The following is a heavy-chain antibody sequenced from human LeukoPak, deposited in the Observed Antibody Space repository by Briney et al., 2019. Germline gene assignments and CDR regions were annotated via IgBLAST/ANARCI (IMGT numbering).Heavy chain of an antibody. Sequence: PSETLSLTCTVSGYSISSGYYWGWTRQPPGKGLEWIGSIYHSGSTYYNPSLKSRVTISVDTSKNQFSLKLSSVTAADTAVYYCARGDGGDFWSGYRFDYWGQGTLVTVSS. CDR3: ARGDGGDFWSGYRFDY. J-gene: IGHJ4*02. CDR1: GYSISSGYY. CDR2: IYHSGST. V-gene: IGHV4-38-2*02. D-gene: IGHD3-3*01.